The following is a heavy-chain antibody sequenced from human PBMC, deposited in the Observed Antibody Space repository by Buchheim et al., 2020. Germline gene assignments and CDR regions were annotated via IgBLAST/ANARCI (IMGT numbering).Heavy chain of an antibody. CDR1: GASISSSNYY. CDR3: ARRRGDGYFPFDY. Sequence: QLQLQESGPGLVKPSETLSLTCTVSGASISSSNYYWGWIRQPPGKGMEWIGSIYYSGSIYYNPSLKSRVTISVDTSKNQFSLKLSSVTASDTAVYCCARRRGDGYFPFDYWGQGTL. CDR2: IYYSGSI. D-gene: IGHD5-24*01. V-gene: IGHV4-39*01. J-gene: IGHJ4*02.